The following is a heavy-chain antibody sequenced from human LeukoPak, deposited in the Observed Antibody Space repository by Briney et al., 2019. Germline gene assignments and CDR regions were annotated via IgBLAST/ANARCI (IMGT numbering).Heavy chain of an antibody. V-gene: IGHV4-39*07. Sequence: KASETLSLTCTVSGGSISSSSYYWGWIRQPPGKGLEWIGSIYYSGSTYYNPSLKSRVTISVDTSKNQFSLKLSSVTAADTAVYYCVRLTLYDYSSSPSLFDYWGQGTLVTVSS. J-gene: IGHJ4*02. CDR2: IYYSGST. D-gene: IGHD6-6*01. CDR3: VRLTLYDYSSSPSLFDY. CDR1: GGSISSSSYY.